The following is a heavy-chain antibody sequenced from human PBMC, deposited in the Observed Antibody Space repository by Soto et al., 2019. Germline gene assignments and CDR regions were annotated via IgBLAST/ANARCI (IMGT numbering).Heavy chain of an antibody. J-gene: IGHJ4*02. Sequence: QVQLQESGPGLVKPSETLSLTCSVSGGSVSSGSHYWTWIRQPPGMGLEWIGYISYTGSTNYNPSLKSRLTRAIDTAENQFSLKRSSVTAADTAVYVCARVCSGGSGYSYFLDYWGQGTLVTVSS. CDR2: ISYTGST. CDR1: GGSVSSGSHY. D-gene: IGHD2-15*01. V-gene: IGHV4-61*01. CDR3: ARVCSGGSGYSYFLDY.